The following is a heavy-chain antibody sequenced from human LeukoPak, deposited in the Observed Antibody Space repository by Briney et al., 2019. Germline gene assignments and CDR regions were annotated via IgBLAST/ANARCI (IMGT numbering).Heavy chain of an antibody. Sequence: GGSLRLSCAVSGFTVSNNYMSWVRQAPGKGLEWVSVIYSGGNTYYADSVRGRFTISRDNSKNALYLQMNSLRVEDTAVYYCARDRAGGYDVFDYWGQGTLVTDSS. CDR1: GFTVSNNY. J-gene: IGHJ4*02. D-gene: IGHD5-12*01. V-gene: IGHV3-53*01. CDR2: IYSGGNT. CDR3: ARDRAGGYDVFDY.